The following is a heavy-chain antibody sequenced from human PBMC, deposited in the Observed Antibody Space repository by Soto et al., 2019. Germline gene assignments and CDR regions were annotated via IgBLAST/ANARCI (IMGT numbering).Heavy chain of an antibody. CDR2: ISDTGSSH. D-gene: IGHD2-2*01. CDR1: GFTFSSYG. J-gene: IGHJ4*02. Sequence: SLRLSCVGSGFTFSSYGMHWVRQAPGKGLECVAVISDTGSSHYYAASVEGRFTISRENSKNTLSLHMDRLRVEGTAVYYCAKDRGGDCPDNSCYFGADYWGQGTPVTVPS. CDR3: AKDRGGDCPDNSCYFGADY. V-gene: IGHV3-30*18.